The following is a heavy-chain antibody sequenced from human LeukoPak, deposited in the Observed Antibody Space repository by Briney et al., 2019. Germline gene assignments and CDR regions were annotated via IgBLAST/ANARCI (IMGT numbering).Heavy chain of an antibody. J-gene: IGHJ4*02. D-gene: IGHD3-3*01. CDR3: ARLDHYDFWSGLYFDY. Sequence: PSETPSLTRAVSGYSISSGYYWGWIRQPPGKGLEWIGSIYHSGSTYYNPSLKSRVTISVDTSKNQFSLKLSSVTAADTAVYYCARLDHYDFWSGLYFDYWGQGTLVTVSS. V-gene: IGHV4-38-2*01. CDR2: IYHSGST. CDR1: GYSISSGYY.